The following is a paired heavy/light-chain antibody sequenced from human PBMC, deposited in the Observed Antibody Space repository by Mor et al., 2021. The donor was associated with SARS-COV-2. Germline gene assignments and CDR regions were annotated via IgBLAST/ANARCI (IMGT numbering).Light chain of an antibody. CDR1: QSISNY. CDR2: AAS. Sequence: DIQMTQSPSSLSASVGDRVTITCRASQSISNYLNWYQHKPGKAPKLLIYAASSLQSGVPSRFSGSGSGTDFTLTISSLRPEDFATYYCQQSYTTPRTFGQGTKVEIK. CDR3: QQSYTTPRT. V-gene: IGKV1-39*01. J-gene: IGKJ1*01.
Heavy chain of an antibody. D-gene: IGHD4-17*01. CDR2: ISSATTTI. J-gene: IGHJ4*02. CDR1: GFTFTSYS. Sequence: EVHLVESGGGLVQPGGSLRLSCSASGFTFTSYSMNWVRQAPGEGLEWISYISSATTTIYYADSVKGRFTISRDNAKNSLFLQMNSLRDEDTAVYYCVREGEGYGDYHFDYWGQGTLVTVSS. CDR3: VREGEGYGDYHFDY. V-gene: IGHV3-48*02.